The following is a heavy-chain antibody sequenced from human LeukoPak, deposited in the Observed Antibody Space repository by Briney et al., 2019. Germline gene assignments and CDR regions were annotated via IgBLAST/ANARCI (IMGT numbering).Heavy chain of an antibody. CDR3: ASGGDGGYYFDY. D-gene: IGHD2-21*01. J-gene: IGHJ4*02. CDR2: TRNKANSYTT. Sequence: PGGSLRLSCAASGFTFSDHYMDWVRQAPGKGLEWVGRTRNKANSYTTEYAASVKGRFTISRDDSKNSLYLQMNSLKTEDTAVYYCASGGDGGYYFDYWGQGTPVTVSS. V-gene: IGHV3-72*01. CDR1: GFTFSDHY.